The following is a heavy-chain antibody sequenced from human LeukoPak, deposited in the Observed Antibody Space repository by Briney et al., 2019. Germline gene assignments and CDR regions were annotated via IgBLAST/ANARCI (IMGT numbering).Heavy chain of an antibody. CDR2: INPSGGST. CDR3: ARDGRLEEWELLGLDY. CDR1: GYTFTSYY. Sequence: ASVKVSCKASGYTFTSYYMHWVRQAPGQGLEWMGIINPSGGSTSYAQKFQGRVTMTRDTSTSTVYMELSSLRSEDTAVYYCARDGRLEEWELLGLDYWGQGTLVAVSS. V-gene: IGHV1-46*01. D-gene: IGHD1-26*01. J-gene: IGHJ4*02.